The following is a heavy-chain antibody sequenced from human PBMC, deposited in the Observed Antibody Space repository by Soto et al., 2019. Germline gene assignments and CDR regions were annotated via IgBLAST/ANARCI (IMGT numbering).Heavy chain of an antibody. J-gene: IGHJ4*02. Sequence: ASVKVSCKASGYTFTSYGISWVRQAPGQGLEWMGWISAYNGNTNYTQKLQGRVTMTTDTSTSTAYMELRSLRSDDTAVYYCASDRAPLGALTPMDSRGQATLVTVS. D-gene: IGHD3-16*01. CDR3: ASDRAPLGALTPMDS. V-gene: IGHV1-18*01. CDR1: GYTFTSYG. CDR2: ISAYNGNT.